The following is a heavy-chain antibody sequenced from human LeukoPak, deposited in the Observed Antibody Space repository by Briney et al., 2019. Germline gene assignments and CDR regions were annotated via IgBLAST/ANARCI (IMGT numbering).Heavy chain of an antibody. J-gene: IGHJ4*02. Sequence: PSETLSLTCTVSGGSISSGDYYWSWIRQPPGKGLEWIGEINHSGSTNYNPSLKSRVTISVDTSKNQFSLKLSSVTAADTAVYYCARGRHRGYRYYFDYWGQGTLVTVSS. D-gene: IGHD3-16*02. CDR2: INHSGST. V-gene: IGHV4-39*07. CDR1: GGSISSGDYY. CDR3: ARGRHRGYRYYFDY.